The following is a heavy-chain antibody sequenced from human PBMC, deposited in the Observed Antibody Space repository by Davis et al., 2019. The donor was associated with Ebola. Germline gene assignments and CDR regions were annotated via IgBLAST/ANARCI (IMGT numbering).Heavy chain of an antibody. V-gene: IGHV4-59*01. CDR2: IYYSGST. CDR3: AVYTVVVTDIRAEYFQH. D-gene: IGHD2-21*02. J-gene: IGHJ1*01. CDR1: GGSISGYD. Sequence: SETLSLTCTVSGGSISGYDWGWIRHPPGKGLEWIGYIYYSGSTHYNPSLKSRATRSVDTSRNQFSLRLSSVTAADTAVYYCAVYTVVVTDIRAEYFQHWGQGTLATVSS.